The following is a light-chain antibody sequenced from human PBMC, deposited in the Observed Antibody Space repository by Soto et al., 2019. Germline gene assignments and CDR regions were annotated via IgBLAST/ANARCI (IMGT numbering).Light chain of an antibody. J-gene: IGKJ2*02. Sequence: DVVMTQSPLSLPVTPGEPASISCRSSQPLLHSNGYNYLDWYLQRPGQSAQLLIFLGSNRASGVPDRFSGSGSGTDFTLKISRVEAEDVGVYYCMQALQTPRTFGQGTKLEIK. CDR2: LGS. CDR3: MQALQTPRT. V-gene: IGKV2-28*01. CDR1: QPLLHSNGYNY.